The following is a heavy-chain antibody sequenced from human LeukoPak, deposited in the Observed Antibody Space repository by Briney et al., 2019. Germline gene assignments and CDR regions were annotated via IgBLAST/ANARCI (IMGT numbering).Heavy chain of an antibody. CDR1: GFTFSSYA. Sequence: GGSLRLSCAASGFTFSSYAMHWVRQAPGKGLEWVAVISYDGSNKYYADSVKGRFTISRDNSKNTLYLQMNSLRAEDTAVYYCARMRSRRSSSSWYWNAFDIWGQGTMVTVSS. CDR3: ARMRSRRSSSSWYWNAFDI. D-gene: IGHD6-13*01. V-gene: IGHV3-30*01. J-gene: IGHJ3*02. CDR2: ISYDGSNK.